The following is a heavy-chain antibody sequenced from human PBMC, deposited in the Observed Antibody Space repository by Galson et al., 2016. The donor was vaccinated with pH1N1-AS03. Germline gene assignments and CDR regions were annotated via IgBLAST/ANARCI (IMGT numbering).Heavy chain of an antibody. J-gene: IGHJ4*02. V-gene: IGHV3-21*01. Sequence: SLRLSCAASGFTLNAYSLNWVRQTPGTGLEWISSISRTSTYIYYADSVKGRFTISRDNTKNSLFLQMSSLRAEDTAIYYCARGAPGDHLLSPLWNWGQGTLVTVSS. CDR1: GFTLNAYS. CDR2: ISRTSTYI. D-gene: IGHD2-2*01. CDR3: ARGAPGDHLLSPLWN.